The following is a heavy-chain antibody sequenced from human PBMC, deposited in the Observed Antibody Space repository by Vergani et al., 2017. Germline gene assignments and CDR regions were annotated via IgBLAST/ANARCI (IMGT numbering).Heavy chain of an antibody. Sequence: VQLVESGGGVVQPGRSLRLSCAASGFTFSSYGMHWVRQAPGKGLEWVSAISGSGGSTYYADSVKGRFTISRDNSKNTLYLQMNSLRAEDTAVYYCAKESGGSPGGYWGQGTLVTVSS. CDR2: ISGSGGST. V-gene: IGHV3-23*04. D-gene: IGHD2-15*01. CDR3: AKESGGSPGGY. J-gene: IGHJ4*02. CDR1: GFTFSSYG.